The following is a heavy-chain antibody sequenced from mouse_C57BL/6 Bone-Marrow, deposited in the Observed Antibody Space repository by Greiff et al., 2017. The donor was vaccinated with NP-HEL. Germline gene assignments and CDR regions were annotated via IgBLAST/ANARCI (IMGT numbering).Heavy chain of an antibody. CDR3: ARHGSSPYFDV. J-gene: IGHJ1*03. V-gene: IGHV5-6*01. Sequence: EVQGVESGGDLVKPGGSLKLSCAASGFTFSSYGMSWVRQTPDKRLEWVATISSGGSYTYYPDSVKGRFTISRDNAKNTLYLQMSSLKSEDTAMYYCARHGSSPYFDVWGTGTTVTVSS. D-gene: IGHD1-1*01. CDR2: ISSGGSYT. CDR1: GFTFSSYG.